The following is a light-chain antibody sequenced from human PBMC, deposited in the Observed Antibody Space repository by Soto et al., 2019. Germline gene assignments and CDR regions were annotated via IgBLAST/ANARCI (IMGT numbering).Light chain of an antibody. V-gene: IGKV3-20*01. CDR2: GAS. J-gene: IGKJ3*01. Sequence: EIVLTQSPGTLSLSPGERATLSCRASQSIASSYLAWFQQKPGQAPRLLIYGASSRATGIPDRFSGSGSRPDFTLTINRLEPEDFAVYYCQQYGSSPRFTFGPGTKVDIK. CDR3: QQYGSSPRFT. CDR1: QSIASSY.